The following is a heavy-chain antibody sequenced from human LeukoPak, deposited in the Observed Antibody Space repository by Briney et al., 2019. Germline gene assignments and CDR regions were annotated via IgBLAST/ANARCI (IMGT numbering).Heavy chain of an antibody. Sequence: GGSLRLSCAASGFTFSSYWMHWVRQAPGKGLVWVSRINSDGSSTSYADSVKGRFTIPRDNAKNTVYLQMNSLRAEDTAVYYCARSLGSSGYQDYWGQGTLVTVSS. V-gene: IGHV3-74*01. CDR1: GFTFSSYW. J-gene: IGHJ4*02. CDR2: INSDGSST. D-gene: IGHD3-22*01. CDR3: ARSLGSSGYQDY.